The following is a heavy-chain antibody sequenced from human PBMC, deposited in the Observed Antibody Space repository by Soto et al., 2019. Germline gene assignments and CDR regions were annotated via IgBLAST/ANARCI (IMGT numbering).Heavy chain of an antibody. D-gene: IGHD3-10*01. V-gene: IGHV4-59*01. J-gene: IGHJ4*02. Sequence: AETLSLTCSVSGTSIRGYYWTWIRQPPGKGLEWIGYIYYTGTTKYNPSLKSRVAISVDTSKNQFSLRLNSVTAADTAVYYCAREVASFGSNHFDSWGQGALVTVSS. CDR1: GTSIRGYY. CDR3: AREVASFGSNHFDS. CDR2: IYYTGTT.